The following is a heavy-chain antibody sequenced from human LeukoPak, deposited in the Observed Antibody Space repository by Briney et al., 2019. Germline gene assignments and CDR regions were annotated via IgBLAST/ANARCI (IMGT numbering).Heavy chain of an antibody. Sequence: SETLSLTCTVSGGSISSYYWSWIRQPPGKGLEWIGYIYYSGSTNYNPSLKSRVSISVDTSKNQFSLKLSSVTAADTAVYYCAREDRNYYYYMDVWGKGTTVTVSS. V-gene: IGHV4-59*01. CDR3: AREDRNYYYYMDV. CDR1: GGSISSYY. J-gene: IGHJ6*03. CDR2: IYYSGST. D-gene: IGHD3-22*01.